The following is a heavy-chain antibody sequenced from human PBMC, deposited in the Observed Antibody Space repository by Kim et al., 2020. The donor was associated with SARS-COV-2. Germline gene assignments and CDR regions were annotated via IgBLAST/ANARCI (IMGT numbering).Heavy chain of an antibody. CDR3: ATRFLEWLLGDV. Sequence: GGSLRLSCAASGFTFSSYGMHWVRQAPGKGLEWVAVISYDGSNKYYADSVKGRFTISRDNSKNTLYLQMNSLRAEDTAVYYCATRFLEWLLGDVWGQGTTVTVSS. J-gene: IGHJ6*02. D-gene: IGHD3-3*01. CDR2: ISYDGSNK. V-gene: IGHV3-30*03. CDR1: GFTFSSYG.